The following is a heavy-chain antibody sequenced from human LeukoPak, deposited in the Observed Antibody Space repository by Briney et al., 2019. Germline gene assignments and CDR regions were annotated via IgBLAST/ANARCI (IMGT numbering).Heavy chain of an antibody. Sequence: PGGSLRLSCAASGLTFSNYGMHWVRRAPGKGLEWVAVISYDGSNKYYADSVKGRFTISRDNSKNTLYLQMNSLRAEDTAVFYCVKDMRIKAAGYYFDYWGQGTLVTVSS. CDR1: GLTFSNYG. J-gene: IGHJ4*02. V-gene: IGHV3-30*18. D-gene: IGHD6-13*01. CDR3: VKDMRIKAAGYYFDY. CDR2: ISYDGSNK.